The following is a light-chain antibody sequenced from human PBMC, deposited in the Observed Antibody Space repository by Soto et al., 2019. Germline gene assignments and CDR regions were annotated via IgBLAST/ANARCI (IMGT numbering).Light chain of an antibody. CDR1: HDIFTY. CDR3: LQFDRFPRV. CDR2: GAS. J-gene: IGKJ3*01. V-gene: IGKV1-33*01. Sequence: DIQMTQSPSYLSASVGDRVTITCQASHDIFTYLNWFQQRPGKVPKLLIHGASKLETGVPARFSGSGSGTHVYRNITGLQPEDVATYYCLQFDRFPRVFGPGTTVDL.